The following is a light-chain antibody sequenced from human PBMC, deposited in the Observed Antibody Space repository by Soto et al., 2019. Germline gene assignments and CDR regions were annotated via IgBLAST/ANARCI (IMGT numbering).Light chain of an antibody. CDR1: QDIAIY. CDR3: QQLRMYPST. V-gene: IGKV1-9*01. J-gene: IGKJ4*01. CDR2: AAS. Sequence: IQLTQSPSSLSASVGDRVTITCRASQDIAIYLACYQQKPGEAPKLLIYAASTLYGGVPSRFSGSGSGTDFALTITSLQAEDFATYYCQQLRMYPSTFGGGTKVDIK.